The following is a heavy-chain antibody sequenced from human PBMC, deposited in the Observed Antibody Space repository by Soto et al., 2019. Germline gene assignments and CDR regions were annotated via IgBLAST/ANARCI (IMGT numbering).Heavy chain of an antibody. Sequence: SETLSLTCTVSGDSISTFYWGWMRQSPGKXLEWIGYVYYTGSTNYNPSLKSRVTISVDRSKNQFSLKLTSANAADTAVYYCARGRTVRNYADDSSDYFYFFDYWGQGPQVTVSS. V-gene: IGHV4-59*01. CDR3: ARGRTVRNYADDSSDYFYFFDY. CDR2: VYYTGST. CDR1: GDSISTFY. D-gene: IGHD3-22*01. J-gene: IGHJ4*02.